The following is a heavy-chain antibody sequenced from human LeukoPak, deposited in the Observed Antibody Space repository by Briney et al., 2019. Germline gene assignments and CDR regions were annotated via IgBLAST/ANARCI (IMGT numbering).Heavy chain of an antibody. V-gene: IGHV4-38-2*02. Sequence: SETLSLTCTVSGYSISSGYYWGWIRQPPGKGLEWIGSIYHSGSTYYNPSLKSRVTISVDTSMNQFSLKLSSVTAADTAVYYCARDVGVLYYYYYMDVWGKGTTVTVSS. CDR2: IYHSGST. J-gene: IGHJ6*03. D-gene: IGHD3-10*01. CDR3: ARDVGVLYYYYYMDV. CDR1: GYSISSGYY.